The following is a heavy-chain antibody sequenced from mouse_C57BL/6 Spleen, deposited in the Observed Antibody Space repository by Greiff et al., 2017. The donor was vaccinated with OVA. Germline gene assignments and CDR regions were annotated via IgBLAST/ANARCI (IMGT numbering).Heavy chain of an antibody. J-gene: IGHJ3*01. CDR2: INPGSGGT. V-gene: IGHV1-54*01. D-gene: IGHD1-1*01. CDR3: ARSGYGSSFFAY. CDR1: GYAFTNYL. Sequence: QVQLQQSGAELVRPGTSVKVSCKASGYAFTNYLIEWVKQRPGQGLEWIGVINPGSGGTNYNEKFKCKATLTAYKSSSTAYMQLSSLTSEDSAVYFCARSGYGSSFFAYWGQGTLVTVSA.